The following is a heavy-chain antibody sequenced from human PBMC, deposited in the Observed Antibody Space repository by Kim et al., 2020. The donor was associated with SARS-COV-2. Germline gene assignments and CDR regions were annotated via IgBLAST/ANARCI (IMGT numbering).Heavy chain of an antibody. Sequence: SVKVSCKASGGTFSCYAISWVRQAPGQGLEWMGRIIPILGIANYAQKFQGRVTITADKSTSTAYMELSSLRSEDTAVYYCARKGNVDTAMVYWYFDLWG. V-gene: IGHV1-69*04. CDR2: IIPILGIA. CDR1: GGTFSCYA. D-gene: IGHD5-18*01. J-gene: IGHJ2*01. CDR3: ARKGNVDTAMVYWYFDL.